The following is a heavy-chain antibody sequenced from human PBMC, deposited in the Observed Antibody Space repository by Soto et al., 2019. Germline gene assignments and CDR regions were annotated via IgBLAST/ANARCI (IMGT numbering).Heavy chain of an antibody. J-gene: IGHJ5*02. CDR3: ARGGCHGGSCYSEWSWFDP. V-gene: IGHV4-59*01. D-gene: IGHD2-15*01. CDR2: IYYSGST. CDR1: GGSNSSYY. Sequence: PSEILSLTCTVSGGSNSSYYWSWIRQPPGKRLEWIGYIYYSGSTNYNPSLKSRVTISVDTSKNQFSLKLSSVTAADTAVDYCARGGCHGGSCYSEWSWFDPWGQGTLVTVS.